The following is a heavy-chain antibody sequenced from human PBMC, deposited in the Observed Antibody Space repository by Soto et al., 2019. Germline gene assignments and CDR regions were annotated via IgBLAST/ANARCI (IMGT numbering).Heavy chain of an antibody. CDR3: ARTLGGSSSPY. CDR1: GFTFSNFW. Sequence: GGSLRLSCAASGFTFSNFWMHWIRQAPEKGLLWVSRINGDGSSTNYADSVKGRFTISRDNAKNTLYLHMNSLRAEDTAVYYCARTLGGSSSPYWGQGTLVTVSS. V-gene: IGHV3-74*01. CDR2: INGDGSST. J-gene: IGHJ4*02. D-gene: IGHD6-13*01.